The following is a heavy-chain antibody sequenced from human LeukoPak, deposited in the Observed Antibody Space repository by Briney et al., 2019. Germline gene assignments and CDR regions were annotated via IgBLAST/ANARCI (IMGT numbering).Heavy chain of an antibody. Sequence: PGGSLRLSCAASGFTFSNYWMSWVRQAPGKGLEWVANIKQDGSEKYSVDSVKGRFTISRDNAKNSLFLQMNSPRAEETAVYYCARGEYYYDGGYWGQGTLVTVSS. D-gene: IGHD3-22*01. CDR3: ARGEYYYDGGY. CDR2: IKQDGSEK. J-gene: IGHJ4*02. V-gene: IGHV3-7*04. CDR1: GFTFSNYW.